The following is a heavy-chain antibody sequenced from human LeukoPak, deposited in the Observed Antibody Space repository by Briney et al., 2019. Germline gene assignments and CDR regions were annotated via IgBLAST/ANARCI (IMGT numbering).Heavy chain of an antibody. Sequence: GGSLRLSCAASGFTFSSYSMNWVRQAPGKGLEWVSSISSSSSYIYYADSVKGRFTISRDNAKNSLYLQMNSLRAEDTAVYYCARGSRGSSGWSYYFDYWGQGTLVTVSS. D-gene: IGHD6-19*01. J-gene: IGHJ4*02. V-gene: IGHV3-21*01. CDR2: ISSSSSYI. CDR3: ARGSRGSSGWSYYFDY. CDR1: GFTFSSYS.